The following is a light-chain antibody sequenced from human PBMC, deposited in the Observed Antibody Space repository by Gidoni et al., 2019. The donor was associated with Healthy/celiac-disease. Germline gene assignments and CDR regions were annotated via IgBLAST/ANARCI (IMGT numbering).Light chain of an antibody. J-gene: IGKJ5*01. CDR2: DAS. CDR3: QQRSNWLIT. Sequence: ELVFPQSPATLSWSPGERATLSCRASQSVSSYLAWYQQKPGQAPRLLIYDASNRATGIPARFSGSGSGTDFTLTISSLEPEDFAVYYCQQRSNWLITFGQGTRLEIK. V-gene: IGKV3-11*01. CDR1: QSVSSY.